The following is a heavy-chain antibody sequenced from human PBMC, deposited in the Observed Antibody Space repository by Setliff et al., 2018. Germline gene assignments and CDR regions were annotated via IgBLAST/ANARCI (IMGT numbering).Heavy chain of an antibody. CDR2: IKQDGSEI. D-gene: IGHD6-19*01. CDR1: GLTFSSYW. J-gene: IGHJ4*02. V-gene: IGHV3-7*03. Sequence: LTLSCAASGLTFSSYWMTWVRQAPGKGLEWLANIKQDGSEIYSVDSVKGRFSISRDNAKNSLYLQMNSLRAEDTAVYYCSTKGVPGTGGQGTLVTVSS. CDR3: STKGVPGT.